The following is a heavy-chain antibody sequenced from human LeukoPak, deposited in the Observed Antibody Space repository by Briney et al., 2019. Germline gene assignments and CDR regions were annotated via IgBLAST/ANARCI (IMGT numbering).Heavy chain of an antibody. J-gene: IGHJ4*02. D-gene: IGHD1-26*01. CDR1: GFTFSSCS. V-gene: IGHV3-21*01. CDR3: AREVHSGGYDY. CDR2: ISSSSSYI. Sequence: GGSLRLSCAASGFTFSSCSMNWVRQAPGKGLEWVSSISSSSSYIYYADSVKGRFTISRDNAKNSLYLQMNSLRAEDTAVYYCAREVHSGGYDYWGQGTLVTVSS.